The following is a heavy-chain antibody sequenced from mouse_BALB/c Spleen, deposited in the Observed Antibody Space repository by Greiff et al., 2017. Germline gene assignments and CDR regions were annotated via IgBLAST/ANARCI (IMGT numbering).Heavy chain of an antibody. V-gene: IGHV1-26*01. CDR2: INPYNGAT. CDR3: AREGLFYYGSSYVYFDY. D-gene: IGHD1-1*01. J-gene: IGHJ2*01. CDR1: GYSFTGYY. Sequence: SGYSFTGYYMHWVKQSHVKSLEWIGRINPYNGATSYNQNFKDKASLTVDKSSSTAYMELHSLTSEDSAVYYCAREGLFYYGSSYVYFDYWGQGTTLTVSS.